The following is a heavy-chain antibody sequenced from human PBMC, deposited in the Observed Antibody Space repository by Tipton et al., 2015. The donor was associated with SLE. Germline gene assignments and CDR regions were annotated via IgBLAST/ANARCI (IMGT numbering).Heavy chain of an antibody. V-gene: IGHV4-4*07. D-gene: IGHD3-22*01. CDR2: IYTSGST. J-gene: IGHJ3*02. CDR1: GGSISSYY. CDR3: ARDRVVVNAFDI. Sequence: TLSLTCTVSGGSISSYYWSWIRQPAGKGLEWIGRIYTSGSTNYNPSLKSRVTISVDTSKNQFSLKLSSVTAADTAVYYCARDRVVVNAFDIWGQGTMVTVSS.